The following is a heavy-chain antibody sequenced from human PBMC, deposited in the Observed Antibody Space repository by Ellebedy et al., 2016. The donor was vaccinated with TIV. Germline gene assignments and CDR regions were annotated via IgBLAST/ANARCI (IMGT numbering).Heavy chain of an antibody. D-gene: IGHD1-26*01. CDR3: ATYIVGAMIDAFDI. Sequence: MPSETLSLTCTVSGYSISSGYYWGWIRQPPGKGLEWMWSMYHSGSTYYNPSLKSRVTISVDTPKNQFSLKLSSVTAADTAMYYCATYIVGAMIDAFDIWGQGTMVTVSS. CDR2: MYHSGST. J-gene: IGHJ3*02. CDR1: GYSISSGYY. V-gene: IGHV4-38-2*02.